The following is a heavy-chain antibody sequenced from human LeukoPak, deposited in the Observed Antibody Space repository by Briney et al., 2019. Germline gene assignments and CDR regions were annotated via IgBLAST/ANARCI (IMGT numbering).Heavy chain of an antibody. CDR2: IYTSGST. J-gene: IGHJ6*03. CDR1: GGSISAYY. D-gene: IGHD2-2*01. Sequence: SETLSLTCTVSGGSISAYYWSWIRQPAGKGLEWIGRIYTSGSTNYNPSLKSRVTMSLDTSKNQFSLKLRSVTAAGTALYYCARGIYCSGTTCYYYYYYMDVWGKGTTVTASS. V-gene: IGHV4-4*07. CDR3: ARGIYCSGTTCYYYYYYMDV.